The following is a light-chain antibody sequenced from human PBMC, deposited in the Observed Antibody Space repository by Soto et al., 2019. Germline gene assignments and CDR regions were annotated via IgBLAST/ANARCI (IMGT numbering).Light chain of an antibody. CDR1: QSVSSY. CDR2: DAS. CDR3: QQRYHWPRVT. Sequence: EVVMTQSPATLSLSPGERATLSCRASQSVSSYLAWYQRKPGQAPRLLIYDASNRAPGIPARFSGSGSGTDFPLTISSLEPEDFAVYYCQQRYHWPRVTFGGGTKVEIK. V-gene: IGKV3-11*01. J-gene: IGKJ4*01.